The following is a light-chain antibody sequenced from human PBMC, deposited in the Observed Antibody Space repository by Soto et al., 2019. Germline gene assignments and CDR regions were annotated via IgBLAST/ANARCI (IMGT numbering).Light chain of an antibody. Sequence: EIVITQSPATLSVPSGERATLSCRASESFSSNLAWYQQKPGQAPRLLIYGASTRASAIPARFSGSGSGTEFTLTISSLQSEDFAVYFCQQYDTWPAITFGQGTRLEIK. J-gene: IGKJ5*01. CDR1: ESFSSN. CDR2: GAS. CDR3: QQYDTWPAIT. V-gene: IGKV3-15*01.